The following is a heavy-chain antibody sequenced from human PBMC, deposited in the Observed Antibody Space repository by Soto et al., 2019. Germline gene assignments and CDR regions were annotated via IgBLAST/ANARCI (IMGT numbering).Heavy chain of an antibody. CDR1: GYTFTNYF. V-gene: IGHV1-46*01. CDR3: ETSLQLRKGWAFDY. CDR2: INPSDGTT. Sequence: QVQLVQSGAEVKKPGASVRVSCKASGYTFTNYFIQWVRQAPGQGLEWMGIINPSDGTTSYAQKFQGRVTMTRDTSTSTVDMDLGSLRSEDTSVYYCETSLQLRKGWAFDYWGQGTLVTVSS. D-gene: IGHD3-3*01. J-gene: IGHJ4*02.